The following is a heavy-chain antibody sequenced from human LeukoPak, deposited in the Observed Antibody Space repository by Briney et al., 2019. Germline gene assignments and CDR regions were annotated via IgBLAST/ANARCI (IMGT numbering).Heavy chain of an antibody. CDR2: INPNSGGT. V-gene: IGHV1-2*02. D-gene: IGHD4-11*01. CDR3: ARAKGGDYSKREIDY. Sequence: ASVKVSCKASGYTFTGYYMHWVRQAPGQGLEWMGWINPNSGGTNYAQKFQGRVTISVDTSKNQFSLKLSSVTAADTAVYYCARAKGGDYSKREIDYWGQGTLVTVSS. J-gene: IGHJ4*02. CDR1: GYTFTGYY.